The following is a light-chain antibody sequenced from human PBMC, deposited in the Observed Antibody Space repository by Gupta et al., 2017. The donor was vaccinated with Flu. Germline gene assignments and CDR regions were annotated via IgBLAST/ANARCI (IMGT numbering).Light chain of an antibody. CDR2: EVW. CDR3: QSVDSDGIYWV. CDR1: TWSKQY. Sequence: GHMAAITFSGDTWSKQYAYWYQQKPGHAPMLVIYEVWKRPSGFAKRFSGSNSGTTVTLTISGVLTEDEADYYCQSVDSDGIYWVFGGGTKLTVL. V-gene: IGLV3-25*03. J-gene: IGLJ3*02.